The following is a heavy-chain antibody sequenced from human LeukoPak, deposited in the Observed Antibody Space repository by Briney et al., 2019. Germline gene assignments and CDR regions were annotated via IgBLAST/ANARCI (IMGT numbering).Heavy chain of an antibody. CDR1: GFTFGDFA. V-gene: IGHV3-49*03. J-gene: IGHJ4*02. CDR2: IRSNTYGGTT. CDR3: TRDRLTANDY. Sequence: LAGGSLRLSCTASGFTFGDFAMSWFRQAPGQGLEWLGVIRSNTYGGTTQAAASVKGRCTFSRDDSKSIAYLELDSLKTEDSAVYYCTRDRLTANDYWGQGTLVIVSS. D-gene: IGHD7-27*01.